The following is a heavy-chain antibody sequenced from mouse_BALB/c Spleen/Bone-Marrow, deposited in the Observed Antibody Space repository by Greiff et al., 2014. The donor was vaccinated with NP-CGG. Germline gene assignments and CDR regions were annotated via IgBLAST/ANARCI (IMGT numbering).Heavy chain of an antibody. V-gene: IGHV1S127*01. CDR2: IDPSDSYT. D-gene: IGHD2-4*01. CDR3: TRGDYDWYFDV. Sequence: QVQLQQSGAELVKPGASVKMSCKASDYTFTSYWMHWVKQRPGQGLEWIGVIDPSDSYTSYNQKFKGKATLTVDTSSSTAYMQLGSLTSEDSAVYYCTRGDYDWYFDVWGAGTTVTVSS. J-gene: IGHJ1*01. CDR1: DYTFTSYW.